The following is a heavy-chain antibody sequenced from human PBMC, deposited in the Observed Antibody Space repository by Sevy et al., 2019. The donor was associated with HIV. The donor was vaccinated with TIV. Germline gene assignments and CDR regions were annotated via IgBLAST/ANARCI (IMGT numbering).Heavy chain of an antibody. V-gene: IGHV3-30*18. CDR1: GFTFSSYG. D-gene: IGHD3-22*01. J-gene: IGHJ4*02. CDR3: AKDFYDSSGYYPFDY. Sequence: GGSLRLSCAASGFTFSSYGMQWVRQAPGKGLEWVAVISYDGSNKYYADSVKGRFTISRDNSKNTLYLQMNSLRAEDTAVYYCAKDFYDSSGYYPFDYWGQGTLVTVSS. CDR2: ISYDGSNK.